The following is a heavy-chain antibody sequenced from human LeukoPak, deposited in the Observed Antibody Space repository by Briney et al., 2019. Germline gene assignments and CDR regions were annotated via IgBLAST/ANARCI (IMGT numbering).Heavy chain of an antibody. D-gene: IGHD3-3*01. J-gene: IGHJ4*02. V-gene: IGHV7-4-1*02. CDR2: IHTNTGNP. Sequence: ASVKVSCKASGYTFTSYAMNWVRQAPGQGLEWMGWIHTNTGNPTYAQGFTGRFVFSLDTSVSTAYLQISSLKAEDTAVYYCARDGGVLGVVIWCGLGYWGQGTLVTVSS. CDR3: ARDGGVLGVVIWCGLGY. CDR1: GYTFTSYA.